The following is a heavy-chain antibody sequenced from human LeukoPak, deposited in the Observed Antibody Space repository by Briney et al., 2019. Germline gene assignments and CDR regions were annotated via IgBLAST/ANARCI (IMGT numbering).Heavy chain of an antibody. D-gene: IGHD3-3*01. CDR3: ARDYDFWSVSAYYYYYYMDV. Sequence: ASVKVSCEASGYAFTSSGISWVRQAPGQGLDWMGWISAYNGNTNYAQKLQGRVTMTTDTSTSTAYMELRSLRSDDTAVYYCARDYDFWSVSAYYYYYYMDVWGKGTTVTVSS. V-gene: IGHV1-18*01. CDR2: ISAYNGNT. J-gene: IGHJ6*03. CDR1: GYAFTSSG.